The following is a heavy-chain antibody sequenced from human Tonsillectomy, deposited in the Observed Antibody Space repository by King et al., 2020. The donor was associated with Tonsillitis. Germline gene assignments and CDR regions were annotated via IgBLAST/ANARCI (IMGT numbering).Heavy chain of an antibody. CDR3: ARGIVGATWYFDY. D-gene: IGHD1-26*01. J-gene: IGHJ4*02. V-gene: IGHV4-30-2*01. CDR1: GGSISSGGYS. CDR2: INHSGST. Sequence: QLQESGSGLVKPSQILSLTCAVSGGSISSGGYSWSWIRQPPGKDLVWIGCINHSGSTFYNTSLKSRVTISVDRSKNQFSLKLSTGTAADTAVYYCARGIVGATWYFDYWGQGTLVTVSS.